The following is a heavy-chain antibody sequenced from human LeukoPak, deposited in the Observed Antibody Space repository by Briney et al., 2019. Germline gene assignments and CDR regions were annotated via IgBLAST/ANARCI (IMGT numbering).Heavy chain of an antibody. CDR3: ARVMTTVTTGWFDP. CDR1: GGSISSGGYS. J-gene: IGHJ5*02. CDR2: IYYSGST. D-gene: IGHD4-17*01. Sequence: SQTLSPTCAVSGGSISSGGYSWSWIRQHPGKGLERIGYIYYSGSTYYNPSLKSRVTISVDTSKNQFSLKLSSVTAADTAVYYCARVMTTVTTGWFDPWGQGTLVTVSS. V-gene: IGHV4-31*11.